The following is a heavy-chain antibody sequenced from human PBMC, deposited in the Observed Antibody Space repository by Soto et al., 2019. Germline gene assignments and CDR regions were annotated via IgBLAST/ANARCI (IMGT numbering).Heavy chain of an antibody. CDR3: ARSPTGSISFDI. Sequence: QVQLQESGPGLVKPSETLSLTCTVSGGSVSSGSYYWSWIRQPPGKGLEWIGYSYYSGSTNYNPSLKSRVTISVDTSKNQFSLKLSSVTAADTAVYYCARSPTGSISFDIWGQGTMVTVSS. D-gene: IGHD2-21*01. V-gene: IGHV4-61*01. CDR2: SYYSGST. CDR1: GGSVSSGSYY. J-gene: IGHJ3*02.